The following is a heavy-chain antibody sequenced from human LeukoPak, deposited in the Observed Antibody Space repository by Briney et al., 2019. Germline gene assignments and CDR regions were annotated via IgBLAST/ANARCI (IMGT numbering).Heavy chain of an antibody. V-gene: IGHV3-66*01. CDR1: GFSVRSNY. CDR2: IYSGGAT. CDR3: AREKKCSGGSCYGDAFDI. D-gene: IGHD2-15*01. J-gene: IGHJ3*02. Sequence: PGGSLRLSCAVSGFSVRSNYMSWVRQPPGKGLEWVSVIYSGGATKHADSVKNSLIISRNNSKNTLYLQMNNLRAEDTAVYYCAREKKCSGGSCYGDAFDIWGQGTMVTVSS.